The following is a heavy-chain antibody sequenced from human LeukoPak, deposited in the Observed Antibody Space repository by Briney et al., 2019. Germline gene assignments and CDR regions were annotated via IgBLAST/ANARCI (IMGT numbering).Heavy chain of an antibody. D-gene: IGHD2-2*02. CDR3: AREEVPAAIPVFGY. CDR2: INPNSGGT. J-gene: IGHJ4*02. Sequence: ATVKVSCKASGYTFTGYYIHWVRQAPGQGLEWMGWINPNSGGTNYAQKFQGRVTMTRDTSISTAYMELSRLRSDDTAVYYCAREEVPAAIPVFGYWGQGTLVTVSS. CDR1: GYTFTGYY. V-gene: IGHV1-2*02.